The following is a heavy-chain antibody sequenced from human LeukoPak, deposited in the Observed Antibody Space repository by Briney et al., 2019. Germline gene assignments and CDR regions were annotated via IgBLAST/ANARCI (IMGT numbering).Heavy chain of an antibody. D-gene: IGHD2-15*01. CDR1: GFIFDDYV. V-gene: IGHV3-23*01. CDR3: AKGSGYYYYYMDV. CDR2: ITPTSGAT. Sequence: GGPLSLFCGASGFIFDDYVMTWVRKSRGKGLECVGAITPTSGATYYSDSVKGRLTVSRDNSKNTLYLQMNSLRAEDTAVYYCAKGSGYYYYYMDVWGKGTTVTVSS. J-gene: IGHJ6*03.